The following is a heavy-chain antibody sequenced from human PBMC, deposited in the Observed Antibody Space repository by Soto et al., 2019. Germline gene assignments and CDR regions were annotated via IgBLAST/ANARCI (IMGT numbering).Heavy chain of an antibody. Sequence: QVQLLQSGAEVKKPGSSVKVSCKASGATFSSFAFSWVRQAPGQGLEWMGVIIPIFDTISYAQKFQGRVTITADESPRTAYMELNSLTSDDTAVYYCASPLKWSGYYIAFDYWGQGTLVIVSS. V-gene: IGHV1-69*01. CDR3: ASPLKWSGYYIAFDY. CDR2: IIPIFDTI. CDR1: GATFSSFA. J-gene: IGHJ4*02. D-gene: IGHD3-3*01.